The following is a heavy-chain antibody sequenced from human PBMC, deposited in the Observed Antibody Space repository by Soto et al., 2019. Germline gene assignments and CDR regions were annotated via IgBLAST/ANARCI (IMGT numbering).Heavy chain of an antibody. J-gene: IGHJ6*03. D-gene: IGHD3-3*01. CDR3: ARIVSYDFWSGYYPVYYYYYMDV. Sequence: QVQLVQSGAEVKKPGASVKVSCKASGYTFTSYDINWVRQATGQGLEWMGWMNPNSGNTGYAQKFQGRVTMTRNTSISTAYTELSSLRSEDTAVYYCARIVSYDFWSGYYPVYYYYYMDVWGKGTTVTVSS. CDR1: GYTFTSYD. V-gene: IGHV1-8*01. CDR2: MNPNSGNT.